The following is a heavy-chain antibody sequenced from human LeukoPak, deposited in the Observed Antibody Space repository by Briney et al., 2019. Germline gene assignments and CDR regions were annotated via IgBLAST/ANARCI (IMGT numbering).Heavy chain of an antibody. CDR3: ARSTTSSGWGYFDY. J-gene: IGHJ4*02. CDR2: ISYDGSNK. CDR1: GFTFSSYA. V-gene: IGHV3-30-3*01. Sequence: PGGSLGLSCAASGFTFSSYAMHWVRQAPGKGLEWVAVISYDGSNKYYADSVKGRFTISRDNSKNTLYLQMNSLRAEDTAVYYCARSTTSSGWGYFDYWGQGTLVTVSS. D-gene: IGHD6-19*01.